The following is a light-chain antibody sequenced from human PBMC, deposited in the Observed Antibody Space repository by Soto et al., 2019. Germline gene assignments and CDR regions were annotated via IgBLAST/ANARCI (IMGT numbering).Light chain of an antibody. CDR2: EVT. CDR1: SSDVGGYNY. V-gene: IGLV2-8*01. Sequence: QSVLTQPPSASGSPGQSVAISCTGTSSDVGGYNYVSWYQQHPGKAPKLMIYEVTKRPSRVPDRFSGSKSGNTASLTVSGLQAEDEADYYCSSHAGINNVVFGGGTQLTVL. CDR3: SSHAGINNVV. J-gene: IGLJ3*02.